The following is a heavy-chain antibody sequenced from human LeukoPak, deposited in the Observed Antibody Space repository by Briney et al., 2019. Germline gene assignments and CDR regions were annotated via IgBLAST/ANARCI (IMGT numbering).Heavy chain of an antibody. Sequence: PGGSLRLSCAASGFSFTTYWMTWVRQAPGKGLEWVANINHDGSEQYYVDSVKGRFTVSRDNAKNSVYLQMNSLRVEDTAVYYCAKAISDYFDFRGQGTLVTVSS. CDR3: AKAISDYFDF. CDR1: GFSFTTYW. D-gene: IGHD3-22*01. V-gene: IGHV3-7*01. J-gene: IGHJ5*01. CDR2: INHDGSEQ.